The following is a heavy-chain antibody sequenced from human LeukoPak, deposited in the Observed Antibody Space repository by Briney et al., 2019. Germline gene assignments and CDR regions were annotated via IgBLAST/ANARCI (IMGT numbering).Heavy chain of an antibody. D-gene: IGHD3-10*01. CDR2: ITSDSRYM. CDR3: ARDHDYGSGSYYNDY. V-gene: IGHV3-21*01. Sequence: GGSLRLSCAASGFTFSSYNMNWVRQAPGKGLEWVSSITSDSRYMYYADSVKGRFTISRDNAKNSLYLQMNSLRAEDAAVYYCARDHDYGSGSYYNDYWGQGTLVTVSS. CDR1: GFTFSSYN. J-gene: IGHJ4*02.